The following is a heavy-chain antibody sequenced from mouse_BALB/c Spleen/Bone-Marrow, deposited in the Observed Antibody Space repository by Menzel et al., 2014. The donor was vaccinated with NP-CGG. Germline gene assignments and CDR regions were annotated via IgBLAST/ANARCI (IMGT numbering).Heavy chain of an antibody. V-gene: IGHV4-1*02. CDR3: ARLSYYGLTDY. Sequence: VQRAESGGGLVQPGGSLKLSCTASGFDFSRYWMSWVRQAPGKGLQWIGEISPESSTINYTPSLKDKFIISRDNAKNTLYLQMSKVRSEDTALYYCARLSYYGLTDYWGQGTTLTVSS. J-gene: IGHJ2*01. CDR2: ISPESSTI. D-gene: IGHD1-2*01. CDR1: GFDFSRYW.